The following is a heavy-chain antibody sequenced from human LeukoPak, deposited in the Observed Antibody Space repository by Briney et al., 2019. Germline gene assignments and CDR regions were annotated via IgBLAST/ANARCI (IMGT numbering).Heavy chain of an antibody. CDR2: INHSGIT. D-gene: IGHD3-22*01. CDR3: ARTSETYYYDSSRYFFDY. V-gene: IGHV4-4*02. CDR1: GGSISSSNW. Sequence: SGTLSLTCAVSGGSISSSNWWSWVRQPPGKGLEWIGEINHSGITNYNPSLKSRVTISVDNSKNQLSLKLSSVTAADTAVYYCARTSETYYYDSSRYFFDYWGQGTLVTVSS. J-gene: IGHJ4*02.